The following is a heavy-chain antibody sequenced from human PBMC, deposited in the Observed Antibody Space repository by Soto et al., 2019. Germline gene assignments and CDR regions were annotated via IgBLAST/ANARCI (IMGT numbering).Heavy chain of an antibody. CDR1: GFIFSDYY. D-gene: IGHD1-20*01. V-gene: IGHV3-11*01. J-gene: IGHJ5*02. CDR3: ARRLTGRTTGDWFDP. Sequence: VQLVESGGGLVKPGGSLRLSCAASGFIFSDYYMAWIRQAPGKGLEWVSDISSGGGAKNVADSVRGRFTISRDNTNNSLYRQMNSLRVEDTALYYCARRLTGRTTGDWFDPWGQGTLVTVSS. CDR2: ISSGGGAK.